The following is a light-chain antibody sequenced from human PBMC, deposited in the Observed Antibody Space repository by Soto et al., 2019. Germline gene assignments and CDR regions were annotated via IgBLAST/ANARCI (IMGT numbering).Light chain of an antibody. Sequence: QSALTQPASVSGSPGQSITISCTGTSSDVGGYNYVSWYQQHPGKAPKLMIYDVNNRPSGVSNRFSASKSGNTASLTISGLQAEDEADYYCSSYTSSITLVFGGGTKVTVL. J-gene: IGLJ2*01. V-gene: IGLV2-14*01. CDR3: SSYTSSITLV. CDR2: DVN. CDR1: SSDVGGYNY.